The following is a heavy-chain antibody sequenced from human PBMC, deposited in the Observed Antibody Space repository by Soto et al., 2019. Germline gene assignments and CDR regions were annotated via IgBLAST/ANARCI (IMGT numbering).Heavy chain of an antibody. J-gene: IGHJ6*02. Sequence: QVQLVQSGAEVKKPGASVRVSCKASGYTFTAYCVQWVRQAPGQGLQWMGWINVNIGEIKYAQAFQGRVTLTSETSISKVYMALTRLTPADTAVYYCARDMDYYSGSGTGNGHGVWGQGTTVTV. V-gene: IGHV1-2*02. CDR1: GYTFTAYC. CDR3: ARDMDYYSGSGTGNGHGV. CDR2: INVNIGEI. D-gene: IGHD3-10*01.